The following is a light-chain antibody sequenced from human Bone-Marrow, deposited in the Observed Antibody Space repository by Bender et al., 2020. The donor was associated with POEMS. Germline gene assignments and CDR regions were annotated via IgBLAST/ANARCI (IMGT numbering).Light chain of an antibody. J-gene: IGLJ3*02. CDR3: CSYAGSTTSWV. CDR2: SSH. CDR1: SSNIGAHA. Sequence: QSVLTQPPSASGTPGQRVTISCSGGSSNIGAHAVNWYQHLPGTAPKLLIYSSHRRPSEVPDRFSGSRSGTSASLTISRLQAEDEGDYYCCSYAGSTTSWVFGGGTKLTVL. V-gene: IGLV1-44*01.